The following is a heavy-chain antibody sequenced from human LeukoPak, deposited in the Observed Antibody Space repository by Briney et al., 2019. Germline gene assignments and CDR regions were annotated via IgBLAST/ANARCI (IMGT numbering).Heavy chain of an antibody. J-gene: IGHJ4*02. CDR3: ARGSGYYDSSGYCFDY. CDR2: INHSGST. V-gene: IGHV4-34*01. D-gene: IGHD3-22*01. CDR1: GGSISNSGYY. Sequence: SETLSLTCNVSGGSISNSGYYWSWIRQPPGKGLEWIGEINHSGSTNYNPSLKSRVTISVNTSKNQFSLKLSSVTAADTAVYYCARGSGYYDSSGYCFDYWGQGTLVTVSS.